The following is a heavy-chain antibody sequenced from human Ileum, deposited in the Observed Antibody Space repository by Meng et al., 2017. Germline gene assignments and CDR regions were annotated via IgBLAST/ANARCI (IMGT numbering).Heavy chain of an antibody. Sequence: SVKVSCKASGGTFSSYAISWVRQAPGQGLEWMGGIIPIFGTANYAQKFQGRVTITTDESTSTAYMELSSLRSEDTAVYYCARGVRYTDRSGYLDYWGQGTLVTVSS. J-gene: IGHJ4*02. CDR1: GGTFSSYA. CDR3: ARGVRYTDRSGYLDY. CDR2: IIPIFGTA. V-gene: IGHV1-69*05. D-gene: IGHD3-22*01.